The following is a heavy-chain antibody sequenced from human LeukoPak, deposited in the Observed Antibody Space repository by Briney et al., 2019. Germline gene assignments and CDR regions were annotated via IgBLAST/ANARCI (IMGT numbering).Heavy chain of an antibody. CDR3: ARVGHYYYMDV. V-gene: IGHV3-53*01. CDR1: GFTFSSYA. Sequence: QTGGSLRLSCAASGFTFSSYAMSWVRQAPGKGLEWVSVIYSGGSTYYADSVKGRFTISRDNSKNTLYLQMNSLRAEDTAVYYCARVGHYYYMDVWGKGTTVTISS. CDR2: IYSGGST. J-gene: IGHJ6*03.